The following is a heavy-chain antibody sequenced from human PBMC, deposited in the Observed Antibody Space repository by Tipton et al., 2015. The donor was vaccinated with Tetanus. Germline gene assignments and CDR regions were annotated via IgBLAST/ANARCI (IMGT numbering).Heavy chain of an antibody. J-gene: IGHJ4*02. CDR3: ARDRVGGAGKNCDY. CDR1: GFTFSSYG. V-gene: IGHV3-33*01. D-gene: IGHD3-16*01. Sequence: RLSCAASGFTFSSYGMHWVRQAPGKGLEWVAVIWYDGSNKYYADSVKGRFTISRDNSKNTLYLQMNSLRAEDTAVYYCARDRVGGAGKNCDYWGQGTLVTVSS. CDR2: IWYDGSNK.